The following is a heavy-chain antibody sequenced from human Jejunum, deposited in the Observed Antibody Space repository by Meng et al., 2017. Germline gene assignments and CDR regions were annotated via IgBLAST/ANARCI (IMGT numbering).Heavy chain of an antibody. V-gene: IGHV4-39*07. J-gene: IGHJ4*02. Sequence: QLHVQESGPGPGKPSETLSLPCTVYGDSITTSGYYWAWIRQPPGKGLEWIGSIYYSEGASYNPSLKSRVTISLDMSKNTLYLQMSSLRAEDTAIYYCAKDLGAGGMGATCHSWGQGSLVTVSS. D-gene: IGHD1-26*01. CDR3: AKDLGAGGMGATCHS. CDR2: IYYSEGA. CDR1: GDSITTSGYY.